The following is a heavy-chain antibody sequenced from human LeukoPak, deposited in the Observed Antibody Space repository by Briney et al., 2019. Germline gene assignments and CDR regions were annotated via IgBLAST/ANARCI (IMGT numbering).Heavy chain of an antibody. CDR1: GDSISNYY. CDR3: ARLDRITPDAFDI. Sequence: SETLSLTCTVSGDSISNYYWSWIRQPPGKGLEWIGYIYYSGGTNYNPSLKSRVTISVDTSKNQFSLKLSSVTAADTAVYYCARLDRITPDAFDIWGQGTMVTVSS. CDR2: IYYSGGT. J-gene: IGHJ3*02. V-gene: IGHV4-59*08. D-gene: IGHD3-10*01.